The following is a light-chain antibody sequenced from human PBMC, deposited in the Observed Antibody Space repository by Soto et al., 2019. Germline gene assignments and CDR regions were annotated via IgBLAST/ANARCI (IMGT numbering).Light chain of an antibody. CDR3: QQYNDLST. V-gene: IGKV1-5*03. J-gene: IGKJ4*01. CDR1: QTIGTW. Sequence: DIKMTQSPSTLSASVGDTVTITCRASQTIGTWLAWYQQKPAKAPKLLIYKASTLESGVPPRFGGSGSGTEFTLTISSLQADDFATYYCQQYNDLSTFGGGTKVDIK. CDR2: KAS.